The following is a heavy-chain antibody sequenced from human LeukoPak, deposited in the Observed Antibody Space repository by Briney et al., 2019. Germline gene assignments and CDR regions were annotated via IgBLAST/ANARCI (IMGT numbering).Heavy chain of an antibody. CDR3: ASQTTVKYYFDY. Sequence: GGSLRLSCAASGFTFSSYAMNWVRQSPGKGLEWVSSISGSGSTTYYADSVKGRFTISRDNSKNTLYLQVNSLRAEDTAVYYCASQTTVKYYFDYWGQGTLVTVSS. D-gene: IGHD4-17*01. V-gene: IGHV3-23*01. J-gene: IGHJ4*02. CDR2: ISGSGSTT. CDR1: GFTFSSYA.